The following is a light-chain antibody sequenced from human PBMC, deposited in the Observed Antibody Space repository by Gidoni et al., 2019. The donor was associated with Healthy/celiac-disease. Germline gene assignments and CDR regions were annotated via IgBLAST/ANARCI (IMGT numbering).Light chain of an antibody. V-gene: IGKV3-11*01. CDR1: QSVSSY. CDR2: DAS. CDR3: QQRSNWPPIT. J-gene: IGKJ5*01. Sequence: ASQSVSSYLAWYHQKPGQAPRLLTYDASNRATGIPARFSGSGSGTDFPLTLRSLEPEDFAVYYCQQRSNWPPITFGQGTRLEI.